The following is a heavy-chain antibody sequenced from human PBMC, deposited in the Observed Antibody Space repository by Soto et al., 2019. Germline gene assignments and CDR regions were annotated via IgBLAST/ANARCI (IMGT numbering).Heavy chain of an antibody. D-gene: IGHD1-26*01. V-gene: IGHV1-69*12. J-gene: IGHJ3*02. CDR1: GGTFSSYA. Sequence: QVQLVQSGAEVKKPGSSVKVSCKASGGTFSSYAISWVRQAPGQGLEWMGGIIPIFGTANYAQKFQGRVTITADESTRTAYMELSRLRSEDTAVYYCARDRHGGSGSYSYYAFDIWGQGTMVTVSS. CDR3: ARDRHGGSGSYSYYAFDI. CDR2: IIPIFGTA.